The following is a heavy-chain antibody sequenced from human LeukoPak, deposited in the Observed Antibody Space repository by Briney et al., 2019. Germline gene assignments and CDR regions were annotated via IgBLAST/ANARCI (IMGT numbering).Heavy chain of an antibody. CDR1: GFTFSSYA. V-gene: IGHV3-23*01. CDR2: ISGSGTST. D-gene: IGHD2-15*01. CDR3: AKEVCSSDGSCPLDY. J-gene: IGHJ4*02. Sequence: GGSLRLSCAASGFTFSSYAMSWVRQAPGKGLEWVSSISGSGTSTFYADSVMGHITISRDNSKNTLSLQMNSLRAEDTAIYYCAKEVCSSDGSCPLDYWGQGTLVTVSS.